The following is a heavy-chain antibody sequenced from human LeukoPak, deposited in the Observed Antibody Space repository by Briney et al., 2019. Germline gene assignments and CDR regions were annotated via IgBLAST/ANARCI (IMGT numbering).Heavy chain of an antibody. J-gene: IGHJ4*02. V-gene: IGHV4-61*02. D-gene: IGHD3-10*01. CDR3: ARRRASYYYGSGSPFDY. Sequence: PSETLSLTCTVSGGSISSGSYYWSWIRQPAGKGLEWIGRIYTSGSTNYNPSLKSRVTISVDTSKNQFSLKLSSVTAADTAVYYCARRRASYYYGSGSPFDYWGQGTLVTVSS. CDR1: GGSISSGSYY. CDR2: IYTSGST.